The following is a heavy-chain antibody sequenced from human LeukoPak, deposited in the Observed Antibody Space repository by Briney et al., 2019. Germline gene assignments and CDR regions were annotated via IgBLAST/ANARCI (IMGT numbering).Heavy chain of an antibody. D-gene: IGHD3-3*01. V-gene: IGHV3-21*01. CDR3: ARQYYDFWSGFYTADYYFDY. CDR1: GFTFSAFG. CDR2: ISAHSRYI. J-gene: IGHJ4*02. Sequence: GGSLRLSCAASGFTFSAFGMNWVRQAPGKGLEWVSSISAHSRYIYYADSVKGRFTISRDNAQSSLYLQMNSLRAEDSAVYYCARQYYDFWSGFYTADYYFDYWGRGTLVTVSS.